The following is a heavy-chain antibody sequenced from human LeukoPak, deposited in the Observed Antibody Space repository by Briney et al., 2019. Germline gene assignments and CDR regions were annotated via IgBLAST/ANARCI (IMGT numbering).Heavy chain of an antibody. CDR3: ARDSRFGEYHFDY. Sequence: ASVKGSCKASGYTFTGYYMYWVRQAPGQRLEWMGCINPNSGGTNYAQKFQGRVTMTRDTSISTAYMELSRLRSDDTAVYYCARDSRFGEYHFDYWGQGTLVTVSS. CDR1: GYTFTGYY. CDR2: INPNSGGT. V-gene: IGHV1-2*02. J-gene: IGHJ4*02. D-gene: IGHD3-10*01.